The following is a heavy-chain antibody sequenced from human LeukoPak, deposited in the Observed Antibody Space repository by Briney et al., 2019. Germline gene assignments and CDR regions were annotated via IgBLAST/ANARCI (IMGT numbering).Heavy chain of an antibody. Sequence: TGGSLRLSCTASGFTFSDFWMTWVRQAPGKGLEWVANINPHGSARGYVDSVKGRFTISRDNAKNSLYLQMNSLRVEDTAVYYCAKEGRSLQTYWGQGTLVTVSS. CDR3: AKEGRSLQTY. V-gene: IGHV3-7*03. CDR1: GFTFSDFW. D-gene: IGHD5-24*01. J-gene: IGHJ4*02. CDR2: INPHGSAR.